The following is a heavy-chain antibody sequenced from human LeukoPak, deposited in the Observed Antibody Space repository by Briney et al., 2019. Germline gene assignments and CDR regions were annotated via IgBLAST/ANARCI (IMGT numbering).Heavy chain of an antibody. CDR3: ARGEASGDFDY. CDR2: IYYSGST. V-gene: IGHV4-59*01. D-gene: IGHD7-27*01. CDR1: GGSISSYY. J-gene: IGHJ4*02. Sequence: SQTLSLTCTVSGGSISSYYWSWIRQPPGKGLEWIGYIYYSGSTNYNPSLKSRVTISVDTSKNQFSLKLSSVTAADTAVYYCARGEASGDFDYWGQGPLVTVSS.